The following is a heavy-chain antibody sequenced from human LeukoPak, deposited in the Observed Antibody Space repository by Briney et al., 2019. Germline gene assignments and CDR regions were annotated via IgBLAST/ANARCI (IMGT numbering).Heavy chain of an antibody. CDR2: IIPIFGTA. CDR3: AIAAAGTGGYYFDY. J-gene: IGHJ4*02. D-gene: IGHD6-13*01. Sequence: SVKVSCTASGGTFSSYAISWVRQAPGQGLEWMGGIIPIFGTANYAQKFQGRVTITTDESTSTAYMELSSLRSEDTAVYYCAIAAAGTGGYYFDYWGQGTLVTVSS. CDR1: GGTFSSYA. V-gene: IGHV1-69*05.